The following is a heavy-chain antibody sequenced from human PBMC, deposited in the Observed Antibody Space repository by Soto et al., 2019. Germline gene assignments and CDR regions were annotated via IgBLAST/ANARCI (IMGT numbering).Heavy chain of an antibody. CDR2: INHSGST. Sequence: PSETLSLTCAVYGGSFSGYYWSWIRQPPGKGLEWIGEINHSGSTNYNPSLKSRVTISVDTSKNQFSLKLSSVTAADTAVYYCARGDVGATTGYYYYDMDVWGQGTTVTVSS. CDR1: GGSFSGYY. V-gene: IGHV4-34*01. J-gene: IGHJ6*02. CDR3: ARGDVGATTGYYYYDMDV. D-gene: IGHD1-26*01.